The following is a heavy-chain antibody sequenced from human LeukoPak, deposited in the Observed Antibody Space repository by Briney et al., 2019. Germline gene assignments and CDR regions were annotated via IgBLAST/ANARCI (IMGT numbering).Heavy chain of an antibody. CDR3: ARGKIVATILNWFDP. J-gene: IGHJ5*02. Sequence: GASVKVSCKASGYTFTSYGISWVRQAPGQGLEWMGWISAYNGNTNYAQELQGRVTMTTDTSTSTAYMELRSLRSDDTAVYYCARGKIVATILNWFDPWGQGTLVTVSS. D-gene: IGHD5-12*01. CDR2: ISAYNGNT. CDR1: GYTFTSYG. V-gene: IGHV1-18*01.